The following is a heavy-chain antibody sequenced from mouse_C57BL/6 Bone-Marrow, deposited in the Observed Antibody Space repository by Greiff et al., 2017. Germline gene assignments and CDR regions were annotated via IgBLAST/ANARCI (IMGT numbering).Heavy chain of an antibody. D-gene: IGHD6-1*01. CDR3: ARVDQPPMDY. J-gene: IGHJ4*01. Sequence: QVQLQQSGAELMKPGASVKLSCKATGYTFTGYWIEWVKQRPGHGLEWIGEILPGSGSTNYNAKFKGKATFTADTSSNTAYMQLSSLTTEDSAIYYCARVDQPPMDYWGQGTSVTVSS. CDR2: ILPGSGST. CDR1: GYTFTGYW. V-gene: IGHV1-9*01.